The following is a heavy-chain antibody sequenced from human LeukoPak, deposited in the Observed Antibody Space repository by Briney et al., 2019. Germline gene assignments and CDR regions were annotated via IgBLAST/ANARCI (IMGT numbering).Heavy chain of an antibody. CDR1: GFTFSSYS. D-gene: IGHD3-9*01. CDR3: AKVQDGSATWFEYFQH. J-gene: IGHJ1*01. Sequence: GGSLRLPCAASGFTFSSYSMTWVRQAPGKGLEWVALITSGSVNKYYADSVKGRFTVSRDNAKNSLFLRMNSLRAEDTAVYYCAKVQDGSATWFEYFQHWGQGTLVTVSS. CDR2: ITSGSVNK. V-gene: IGHV3-21*01.